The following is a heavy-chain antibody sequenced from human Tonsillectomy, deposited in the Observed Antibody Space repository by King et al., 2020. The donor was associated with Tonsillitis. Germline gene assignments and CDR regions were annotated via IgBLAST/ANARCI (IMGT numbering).Heavy chain of an antibody. D-gene: IGHD2-15*01. CDR2: ISTYNGNT. J-gene: IGHJ5*02. CDR3: ARDGVVVAATWIDP. Sequence: QLVQSGAEVKKPGASVKVSCKASGYTFTSYAISWVRQAPGQGLEWMGWISTYNGNTNYAQNLQGRVTMTTDTSTSTAYMERRSLRSDDTAVYYCARDGVVVAATWIDPWGQGTLVTVSS. CDR1: GYTFTSYA. V-gene: IGHV1-18*01.